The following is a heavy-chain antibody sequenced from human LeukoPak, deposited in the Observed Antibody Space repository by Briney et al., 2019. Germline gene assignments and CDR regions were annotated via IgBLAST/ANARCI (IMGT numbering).Heavy chain of an antibody. J-gene: IGHJ4*02. CDR1: GYTFTSYD. Sequence: ASVKVSCKASGYTFTSYDINWVRQATGQGLEWMGWMNPNSGNTGYAQKFQGRVTMTRNTSISTAYMELSSLRSEDTAVYYCATIAAAGHGHFDYWGQGTLVTVSS. D-gene: IGHD6-13*01. CDR3: ATIAAAGHGHFDY. V-gene: IGHV1-8*01. CDR2: MNPNSGNT.